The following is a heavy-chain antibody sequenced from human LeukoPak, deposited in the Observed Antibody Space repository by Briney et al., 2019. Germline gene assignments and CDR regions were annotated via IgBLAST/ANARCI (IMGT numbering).Heavy chain of an antibody. V-gene: IGHV1-46*01. J-gene: IGHJ3*02. CDR3: ARDSLRFLEWLFHDAFDI. CDR1: GYTFTSYY. D-gene: IGHD3-3*01. CDR2: INPSGGST. Sequence: GASVKVSCKASGYTFTSYYMHWVRQAPGQGLEWMGIINPSGGSTSYAQKFQGRVTMTTDTSTSTAYMELRSLRSDDTAVYYCARDSLRFLEWLFHDAFDIWGQGTMVTVSS.